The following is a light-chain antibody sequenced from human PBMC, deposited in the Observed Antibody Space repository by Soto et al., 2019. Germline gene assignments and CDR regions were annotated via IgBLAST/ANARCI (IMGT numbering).Light chain of an antibody. CDR1: QGISNY. J-gene: IGKJ3*01. V-gene: IGKV1-27*01. CDR2: AAS. Sequence: DIPMTQSPSSLSASVGDRVTITCRASQGISNYLAWYQQKPGKVPKLLIYAASTLQSGVPSRFSGSGSGTDFTLTISSLQPEDVASYYCQKYNSASFTFGPGTKVDIK. CDR3: QKYNSASFT.